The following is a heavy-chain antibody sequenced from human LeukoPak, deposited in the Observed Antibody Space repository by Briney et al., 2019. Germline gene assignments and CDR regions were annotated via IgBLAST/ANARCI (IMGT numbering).Heavy chain of an antibody. CDR2: IYHSGST. V-gene: IGHV4-30-2*01. D-gene: IGHD1-14*01. CDR1: GGSISSGGYS. Sequence: SQTLSLTCAVSGGSISSGGYSWRWIRQPPGKGLEWIGYIYHSGSTYYNPSLKSRVTISVDRSKNQFSLKLSSVTAADTAVDYCARVAHRNAFDIWGQGTMVTVSS. J-gene: IGHJ3*02. CDR3: ARVAHRNAFDI.